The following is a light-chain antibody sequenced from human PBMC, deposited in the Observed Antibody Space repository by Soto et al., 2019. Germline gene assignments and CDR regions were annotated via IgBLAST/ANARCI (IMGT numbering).Light chain of an antibody. J-gene: IGLJ1*01. CDR3: GAWDSSLSVYV. Sequence: QFVLTQAPSVSAAPGQRVAISCSGSTSNIGGNYVSWFQQLPGTAPKLLIYDNSKRPPGIPDRFSGSRSGTSATLGITGLQTGDEADYFCGAWDSSLSVYVFGSGTKVTVL. CDR2: DNS. CDR1: TSNIGGNY. V-gene: IGLV1-51*01.